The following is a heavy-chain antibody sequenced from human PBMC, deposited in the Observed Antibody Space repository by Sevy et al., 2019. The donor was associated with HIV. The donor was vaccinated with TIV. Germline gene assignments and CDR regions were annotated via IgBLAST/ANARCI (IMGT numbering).Heavy chain of an antibody. CDR1: GFTFSSYA. Sequence: GGSLRLSCAASGFTFSSYAMSWVRQAPGKVLEWVSAISGSGNTYYADSVKGRFTISRDNPKNTLFLQMNSLRAEDTAVYYCAKDRSHIIMIRGVVIFDYWGQGTLVTVSS. CDR3: AKDRSHIIMIRGVVIFDY. V-gene: IGHV3-23*01. D-gene: IGHD3-10*01. J-gene: IGHJ4*02. CDR2: ISGSGNT.